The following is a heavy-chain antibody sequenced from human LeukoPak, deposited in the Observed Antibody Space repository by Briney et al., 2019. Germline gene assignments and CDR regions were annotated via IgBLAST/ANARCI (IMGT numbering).Heavy chain of an antibody. J-gene: IGHJ6*03. Sequence: GGSLRLSCAVSGFTFTDYWMNWVRQAPGKGLEWVASIRQDGGEKSYVDSVKGRFTISRDNAKNSLYMQMNSLRAEDTAVYYCARVMSASVWRSYGSYYYYYYMDIWGKGTTVTVSS. CDR3: ARVMSASVWRSYGSYYYYYYMDI. D-gene: IGHD3-16*01. CDR2: IRQDGGEK. V-gene: IGHV3-7*01. CDR1: GFTFTDYW.